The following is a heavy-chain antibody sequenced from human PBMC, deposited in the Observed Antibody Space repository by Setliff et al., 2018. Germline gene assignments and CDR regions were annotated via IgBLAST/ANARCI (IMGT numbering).Heavy chain of an antibody. CDR2: SDHGGNT. CDR1: GVSFSDYY. D-gene: IGHD2-2*01. Sequence: NPSETLSLTCAVYGVSFSDYYWGWVRQPPGKGLEWIGESDHGGNTTIHPSLKSRLTMSVDTSKNQFSLKLTSVTAADTAVYYCARTHCTTTSCFYFHYWGQGTVVTVSS. CDR3: ARTHCTTTSCFYFHY. J-gene: IGHJ4*02. V-gene: IGHV4-34*01.